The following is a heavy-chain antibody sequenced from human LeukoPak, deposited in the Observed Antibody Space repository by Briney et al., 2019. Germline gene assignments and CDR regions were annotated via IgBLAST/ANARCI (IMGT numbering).Heavy chain of an antibody. CDR2: IYYNGST. J-gene: IGHJ6*03. Sequence: SETLSLTCTVSGGSISSSSYYWGWIRQPPGKGLEWIGSIYYNGSTYYNPSLKSRVTISVDTSKNQFSLKLSSVTAADTAVYYWARKGPGNYDFWGVYVYNYYNMAVGGKGTTATVP. CDR1: GGSISSSSYY. V-gene: IGHV4-39*07. D-gene: IGHD3-3*01. CDR3: ARKGPGNYDFWGVYVYNYYNMAV.